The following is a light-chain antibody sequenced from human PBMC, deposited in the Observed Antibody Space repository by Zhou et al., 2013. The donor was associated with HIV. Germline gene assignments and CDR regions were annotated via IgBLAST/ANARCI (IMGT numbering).Light chain of an antibody. CDR3: QQYNNWPPLT. V-gene: IGKV3-15*01. Sequence: EIVLTQSPGTLSLSPGERATLSCRASQIITNNQLAWYQQKAGQAPRLLIYGAFSRATGIPARFSGSGSGTEFTLTISSLQSEDFAVYYCQQYNNWPPLTFGGGTKVEIK. J-gene: IGKJ4*01. CDR1: QIITNN. CDR2: GAF.